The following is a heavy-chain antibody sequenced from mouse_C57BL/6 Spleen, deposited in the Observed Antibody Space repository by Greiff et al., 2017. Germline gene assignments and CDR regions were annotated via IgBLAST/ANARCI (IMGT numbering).Heavy chain of an antibody. D-gene: IGHD3-2*02. CDR1: GYTFTSYG. Sequence: QVQLQQSGAELARPGASVKLSCKASGYTFTSYGISWVKQRTGQGLEWIGEIYPRSGNTYYNEKFKGKATLTADKSSSTAYMELRSLTSEDSAVYFCARDGPDSSGQFAYWGQGTLVTVSA. J-gene: IGHJ3*01. CDR2: IYPRSGNT. CDR3: ARDGPDSSGQFAY. V-gene: IGHV1-81*01.